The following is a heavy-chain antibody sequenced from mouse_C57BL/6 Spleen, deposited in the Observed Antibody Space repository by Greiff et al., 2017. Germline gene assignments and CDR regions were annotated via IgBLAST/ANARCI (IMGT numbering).Heavy chain of an antibody. J-gene: IGHJ4*01. CDR2: IYPGSGNT. Sequence: QVQLQQSGAGRWGLGPSVSLSAKVFASLFTATYINGVNQRPGQGFEWIARIYPGSGNTYYNEKFKGKATLTAEKSSSTAYMQLSSLTSEDSAVYFCARDNGFYYAMDYWGQGTSVTVSS. D-gene: IGHD2-2*01. CDR3: ARDNGFYYAMDY. V-gene: IGHV1-76*01. CDR1: ASLFTATY.